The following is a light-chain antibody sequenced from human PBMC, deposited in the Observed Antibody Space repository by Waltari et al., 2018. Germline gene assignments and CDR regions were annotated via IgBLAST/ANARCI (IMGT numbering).Light chain of an antibody. CDR3: SSYTSSNTYV. CDR2: DVS. J-gene: IGLJ1*01. CDR1: SSDVGGSNY. Sequence: QSALTQPASVSGSPGQSITISCTGTSSDVGGSNYVSWYQQHPGKAPKPLIYDVSGRPPVVSNRFSGSKSGNTASLTISGLQAEDEADYYCSSYTSSNTYVFGTGTKVTVL. V-gene: IGLV2-14*03.